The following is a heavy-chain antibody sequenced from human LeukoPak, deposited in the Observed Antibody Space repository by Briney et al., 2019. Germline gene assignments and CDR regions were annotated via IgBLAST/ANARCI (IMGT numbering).Heavy chain of an antibody. Sequence: ASVKVSCKASGYTFTGYYMHWVRQARGQGLEWMGRINPNIGGTFYAQKFQGRVTMTRDTSISTAYMELSSLRSDDTAVYYCARGYTSNWDNWFGPWGQGTPVTVSS. J-gene: IGHJ5*02. CDR3: ARGYTSNWDNWFGP. V-gene: IGHV1-2*06. D-gene: IGHD6-19*01. CDR2: INPNIGGT. CDR1: GYTFTGYY.